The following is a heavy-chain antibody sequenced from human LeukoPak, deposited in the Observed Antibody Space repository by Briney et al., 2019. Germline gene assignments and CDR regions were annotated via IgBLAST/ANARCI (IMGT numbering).Heavy chain of an antibody. D-gene: IGHD3-10*01. CDR2: IYTSGST. J-gene: IGHJ3*02. V-gene: IGHV4-4*07. CDR3: ARDPNMVRGVRWAFDI. CDR1: GGSISSYY. Sequence: SETLPLTCTVSGGSISSYYWSWIRQPAGKGLEWVGRIYTSGSTNYNPSLKSRVIMSVDTSKNQFSLKLSSVTAADTAVYYCARDPNMVRGVRWAFDIWGQGTMVTVSS.